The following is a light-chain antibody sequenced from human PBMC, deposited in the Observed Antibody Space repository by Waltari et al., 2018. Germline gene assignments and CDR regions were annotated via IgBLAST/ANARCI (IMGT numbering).Light chain of an antibody. CDR3: QQHDNSPYT. CDR1: QGFSDW. CDR2: RAS. Sequence: DIQMTQSPSSLSASVGERVTITCRTSQGFSDWLAWYQQKPGKAPKLLIYRASNLETGVPSSFSGSGSGTDFTLTISSLQPEDIATYYCQQHDNSPYTFGQGTKVEIK. J-gene: IGKJ2*01. V-gene: IGKV1-33*01.